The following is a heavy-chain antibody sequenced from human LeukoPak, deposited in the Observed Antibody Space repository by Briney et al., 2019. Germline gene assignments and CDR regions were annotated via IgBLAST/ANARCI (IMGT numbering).Heavy chain of an antibody. J-gene: IGHJ4*02. CDR1: GGSFSGYY. Sequence: SETLSLTCAVYGGSFSGYYWIWIRQPPGKGLEWIGEINHSGSTNYNPSLKGRVTISVDTSKNQFSLKLSSVTAADTAVYYCARAGYSSSWPPDYWGQGTLVTVSS. D-gene: IGHD6-13*01. CDR2: INHSGST. V-gene: IGHV4-34*01. CDR3: ARAGYSSSWPPDY.